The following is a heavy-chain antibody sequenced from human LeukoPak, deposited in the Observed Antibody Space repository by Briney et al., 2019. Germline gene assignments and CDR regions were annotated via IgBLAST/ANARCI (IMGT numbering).Heavy chain of an antibody. Sequence: PSETLSLTCALYGGSFTCYYWSWLRQSPGKGLEWIGEINHSGQIDYNTSLKSRVTISVDTSRNQFSLHLNSVTAADMAVYSRCGYGPGSHYRFWGQGTLVTVSS. J-gene: IGHJ4*02. D-gene: IGHD3-10*01. CDR3: CGYGPGSHYRF. CDR1: GGSFTCYY. CDR2: INHSGQI. V-gene: IGHV4-34*01.